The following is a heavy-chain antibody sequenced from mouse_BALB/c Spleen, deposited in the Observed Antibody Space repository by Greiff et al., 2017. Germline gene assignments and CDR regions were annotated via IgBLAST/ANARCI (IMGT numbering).Heavy chain of an antibody. CDR1: GFTFSSFG. V-gene: IGHV5-17*02. D-gene: IGHD1-1*02. Sequence: EVKVVESGGGLVQPGGSRKLSCAASGFTFSSFGMHWVRQAPEKGLEWVAYISSGSSTIYYADTVKGRFTISRDNPKNTLFLQMTSLRSEDTAMYYCARSVDDDDFDYWGQGTTLTVSS. J-gene: IGHJ2*01. CDR3: ARSVDDDDFDY. CDR2: ISSGSSTI.